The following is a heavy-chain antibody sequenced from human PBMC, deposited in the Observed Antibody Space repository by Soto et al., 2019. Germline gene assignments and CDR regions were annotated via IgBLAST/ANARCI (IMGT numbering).Heavy chain of an antibody. J-gene: IGHJ2*01. Sequence: QVQLQESSPGLVKPSGTLSLTCAVSGASISSSNWWSWVRQPPRKGLEWIGEIFHSGSTNSNPSLKMGATLSLDTSTSQFSLKLSSVTAADVAVDYCARWIYGDWYFDLWGRGTLVTVSS. CDR2: IFHSGST. CDR3: ARWIYGDWYFDL. V-gene: IGHV4-4*02. CDR1: GASISSSNW. D-gene: IGHD3-16*01.